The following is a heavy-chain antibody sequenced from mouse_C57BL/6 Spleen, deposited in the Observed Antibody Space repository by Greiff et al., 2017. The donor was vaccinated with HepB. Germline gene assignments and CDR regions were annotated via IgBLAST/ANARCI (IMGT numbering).Heavy chain of an antibody. CDR1: GYTFTSYW. J-gene: IGHJ1*03. Sequence: QVQLQQPGAELVKPGASVKLSCKASGYTFTSYWMQWVKQRPGQGLEWIGEIDPSDSYTNYNQKFKGKATLTVDTSSSTAYMQLSSLTSEDSAVYYCARSRGLRPGRYFDVWGTGTTVTVSS. D-gene: IGHD2-4*01. CDR2: IDPSDSYT. CDR3: ARSRGLRPGRYFDV. V-gene: IGHV1-50*01.